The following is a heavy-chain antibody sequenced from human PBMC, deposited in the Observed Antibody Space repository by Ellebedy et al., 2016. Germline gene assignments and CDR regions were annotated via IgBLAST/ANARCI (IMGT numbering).Heavy chain of an antibody. V-gene: IGHV1-18*01. Sequence: ASVKVSCKASGYTFTSYGISWVRQAPGQGLEWMGWISAYNGNTNYAHKLQGRVTMTTDTSTSTAYMELSSLRSEDTAVYFCARGSGGSYGMDVWGQGTTVTVSS. D-gene: IGHD1-26*01. J-gene: IGHJ6*02. CDR3: ARGSGGSYGMDV. CDR2: ISAYNGNT. CDR1: GYTFTSYG.